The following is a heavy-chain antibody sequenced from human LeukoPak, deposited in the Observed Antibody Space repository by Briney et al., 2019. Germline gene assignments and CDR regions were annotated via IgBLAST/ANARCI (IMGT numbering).Heavy chain of an antibody. D-gene: IGHD3-16*01. CDR3: ARDYDNYYYYYMDV. V-gene: IGHV3-48*04. CDR2: ISSSSSTI. Sequence: GGSLRLTCAASGFTFSGYSMNWVRHAPGKGREWVSYISSSSSTIYYADSVKGRFTISRDNAKNSLYLQMNSLRAEDTAVYYSARDYDNYYYYYMDVWGKGTTVTVSS. J-gene: IGHJ6*03. CDR1: GFTFSGYS.